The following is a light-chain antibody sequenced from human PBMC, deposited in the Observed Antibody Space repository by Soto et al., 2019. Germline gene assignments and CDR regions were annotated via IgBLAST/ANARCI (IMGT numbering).Light chain of an antibody. CDR3: QQRRGT. CDR2: DAS. J-gene: IGKJ2*01. Sequence: EIVLTQSPAFLSLFPGERATLSCRASQSVSSYLAWYQQKTGQAPRLLIYDASSRATGIPARFSGSGSGTDFTLTISSLEPDDFAVYYCQQRRGTFGQGTKLEIK. CDR1: QSVSSY. V-gene: IGKV3-11*01.